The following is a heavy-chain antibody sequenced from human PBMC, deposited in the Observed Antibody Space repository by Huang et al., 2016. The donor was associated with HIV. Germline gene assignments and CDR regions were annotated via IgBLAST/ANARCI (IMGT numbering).Heavy chain of an antibody. CDR2: IYRGYSYT. CDR1: GYRFRSNW. D-gene: IGHD3-10*01. J-gene: IGHJ6*02. CDR3: ARLIGSPSFYYGLDV. V-gene: IGHV5-51*01. Sequence: EVQLVQSGAEVKKPGESLKISCKVSGYRFRSNWIGWGRQMPGKGMEWIGLIYRGYSYTIYSPSFQGQVTISADKSINTAYLQWSSLKASDTAMYYCARLIGSPSFYYGLDVWGQGTTVTVSS.